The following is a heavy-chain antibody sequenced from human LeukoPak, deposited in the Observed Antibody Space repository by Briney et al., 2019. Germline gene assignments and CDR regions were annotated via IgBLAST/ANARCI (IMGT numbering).Heavy chain of an antibody. CDR3: ARSGWPYYFDY. V-gene: IGHV3-74*01. D-gene: IGHD3-22*01. Sequence: PGGSLRLSCAASGFTFSSYWMHWVRQAPGKGLVWVSRIHSDGSSTSYADSVRGRFTISRGAAKSTLYLQMNSLRAEDTAVYYCARSGWPYYFDYWGQGTLVTVSS. CDR2: IHSDGSST. CDR1: GFTFSSYW. J-gene: IGHJ4*02.